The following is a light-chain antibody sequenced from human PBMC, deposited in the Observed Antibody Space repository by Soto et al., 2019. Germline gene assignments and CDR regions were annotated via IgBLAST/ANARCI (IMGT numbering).Light chain of an antibody. V-gene: IGLV2-23*02. CDR3: CSYAVWV. J-gene: IGLJ3*02. CDR1: SSDVGSYNL. CDR2: EVS. Sequence: QSALTQPASVSGSPGQSITISCTGTSSDVGSYNLVSWYQQHPGKAPKLMIYEVSKRPSGVSNRFSGSKSGNRASLTIYGLQAEDEAYYYCCSYAVWVFVGGTKLTLL.